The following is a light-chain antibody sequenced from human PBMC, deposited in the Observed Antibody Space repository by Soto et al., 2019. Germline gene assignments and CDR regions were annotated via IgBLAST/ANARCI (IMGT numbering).Light chain of an antibody. V-gene: IGKV3-20*01. Sequence: EIVLTQSPVTLCLSPGEIATLSCRASQSVDSTYLAWYQQKPDQSPRLLIYATSTRAAGIPDRFSGSGSGTDFTLTISRREPDDVAVYYCQQYDTSPPMYTFGQGTKVDIK. CDR3: QQYDTSPPMYT. J-gene: IGKJ2*01. CDR2: ATS. CDR1: QSVDSTY.